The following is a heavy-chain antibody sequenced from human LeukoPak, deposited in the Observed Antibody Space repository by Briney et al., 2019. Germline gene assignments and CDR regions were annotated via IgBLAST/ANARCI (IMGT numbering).Heavy chain of an antibody. CDR1: GFTFSSYS. Sequence: GGSLRLSCATSGFTFSSYSMDWVRQAPGKGLEWVSSISSSSGYIYYADSVKGRFTISRDNAKNSLFLLMNGLRAEDTAVYYCTREGPNDAFDIWGQGTMVTVSS. V-gene: IGHV3-21*01. CDR2: ISSSSGYI. CDR3: TREGPNDAFDI. J-gene: IGHJ3*02.